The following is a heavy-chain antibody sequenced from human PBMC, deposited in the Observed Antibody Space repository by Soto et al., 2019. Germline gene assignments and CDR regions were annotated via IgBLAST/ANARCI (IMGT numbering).Heavy chain of an antibody. CDR3: ARTDCSGSCYYFYGMDV. CDR1: GYRFTDFS. V-gene: IGHV5-51*01. J-gene: IGHJ6*02. CDR2: IDPADSDI. Sequence: GESLKISCQGLGYRFTDFSIGWVRQMPGKGLEWVGVIDPADSDIRYSPSFQGRVTISADKSISTAYLQWNILKASDTAIYYCARTDCSGSCYYFYGMDVWGQGTTVTVSS. D-gene: IGHD2-15*01.